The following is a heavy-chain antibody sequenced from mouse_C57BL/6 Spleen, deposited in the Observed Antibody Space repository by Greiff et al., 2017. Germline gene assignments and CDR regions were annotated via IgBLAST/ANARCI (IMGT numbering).Heavy chain of an antibody. D-gene: IGHD1-1*01. Sequence: EVQLQESGPELVKPGASVKIPCKASGYTFTDYNMDWVKQSHGKSLEWIGDINPNNGGTIYNQKFKGKATLTVDKSSSTAYMELRSLTSEDTAVYYWARWTTVVATDAMDDWGQGTSGTVSS. CDR1: GYTFTDYN. V-gene: IGHV1-18*01. CDR2: INPNNGGT. J-gene: IGHJ4*01. CDR3: ARWTTVVATDAMDD.